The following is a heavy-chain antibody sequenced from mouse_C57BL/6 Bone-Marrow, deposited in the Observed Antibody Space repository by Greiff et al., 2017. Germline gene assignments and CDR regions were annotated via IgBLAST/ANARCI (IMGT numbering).Heavy chain of an antibody. CDR2: IYPRDGST. CDR1: GYTFTSYD. CDR3: ARIYDGSPYAMDY. Sequence: QVQLQQSGPELVQPGASVKLSCKASGYTFTSYDINWVKQRPGQGLEWIGWIYPRDGSTKYNEKFKGKATLTVDTSSSTAYMELHSLTSEDSAVYFCARIYDGSPYAMDYWGQGTSVTVSS. D-gene: IGHD2-3*01. V-gene: IGHV1-85*01. J-gene: IGHJ4*01.